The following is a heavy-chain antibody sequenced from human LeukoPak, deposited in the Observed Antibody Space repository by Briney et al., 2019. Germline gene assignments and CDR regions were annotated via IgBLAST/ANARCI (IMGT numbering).Heavy chain of an antibody. J-gene: IGHJ4*02. Sequence: PSETLSLTCTVSGGSISGSSYYWGWIRQPPGKGLEWIGSIYYSGSTYYSPSLKSRVTISVDTSKNQFSLKLSSATAADTAVYYCARVDRWLQFVDYWGQGTLVTVSS. CDR1: GGSISGSSYY. V-gene: IGHV4-39*07. CDR2: IYYSGST. CDR3: ARVDRWLQFVDY. D-gene: IGHD5-24*01.